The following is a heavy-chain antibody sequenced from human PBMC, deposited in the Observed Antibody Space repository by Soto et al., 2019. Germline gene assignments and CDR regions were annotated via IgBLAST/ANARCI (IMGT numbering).Heavy chain of an antibody. CDR1: GYTFTSYC. CDR3: ARAPKASGWYGLDY. CDR2: MNPNSGNT. D-gene: IGHD6-19*01. J-gene: IGHJ4*02. Sequence: ASVKVSCKASGYTFTSYCISCVRQSPGQGLEWMGWMNPNSGNTGYAQKFQGRVTMTRNTSISTAYMELSSLRSEDTAVYYCARAPKASGWYGLDYWGQGTLVTVSS. V-gene: IGHV1-8*02.